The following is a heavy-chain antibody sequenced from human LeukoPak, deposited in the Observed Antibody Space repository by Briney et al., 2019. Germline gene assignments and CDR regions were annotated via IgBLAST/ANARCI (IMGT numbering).Heavy chain of an antibody. J-gene: IGHJ5*02. CDR2: INPNSGGT. CDR1: GYTFTGYY. CDR3: ATSSTSCYRCNWFDP. Sequence: ASVTVSCKASGYTFTGYYMHWVRQAPGQGLEWMGWINPNSGGTNYEQKFRGRVNMTRHTSISTAYMELSRLRSDDRAVYYCATSSTSCYRCNWFDPWGQGTLVTVSS. D-gene: IGHD2-2*01. V-gene: IGHV1-2*02.